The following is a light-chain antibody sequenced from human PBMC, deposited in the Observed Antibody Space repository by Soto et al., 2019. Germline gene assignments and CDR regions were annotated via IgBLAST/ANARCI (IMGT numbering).Light chain of an antibody. CDR2: AAS. V-gene: IGKV1-39*01. Sequence: DLQMTQSPSYLSASGGDRFTITCRASQSISSYLNWYQQKPGKAPXXLIYAASSLQSGVPSRFSGIGSGTDFTLTISSLKPEDFATYYCQQSYSTITFGQGTRLEIK. CDR3: QQSYSTIT. CDR1: QSISSY. J-gene: IGKJ5*01.